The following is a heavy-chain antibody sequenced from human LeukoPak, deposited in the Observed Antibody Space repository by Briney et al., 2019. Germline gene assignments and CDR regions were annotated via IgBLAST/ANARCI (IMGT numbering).Heavy chain of an antibody. CDR2: ISAYNGNT. V-gene: IGHV1-18*01. CDR1: GYTFTSYG. CDR3: ARVFYGSGSYYPGEYYYYMDV. D-gene: IGHD3-10*01. Sequence: GASVKASCKASGYTFTSYGISWVRQAPGQGLEWMGWISAYNGNTNYAQKLQGRVTMTTDTSTSTAYMELRSLRSDDTAVYYCARVFYGSGSYYPGEYYYYMDVWGKGTTVTVSS. J-gene: IGHJ6*03.